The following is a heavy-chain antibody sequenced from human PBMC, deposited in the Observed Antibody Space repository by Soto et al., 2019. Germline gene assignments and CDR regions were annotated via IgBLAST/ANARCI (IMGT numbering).Heavy chain of an antibody. J-gene: IGHJ4*02. V-gene: IGHV3-23*01. CDR2: IGCCSGSGT. CDR3: AKDRQPDGIWPFDS. D-gene: IGHD1-20*01. Sequence: GGSLRLSCAASGFTFSTYTMNWVRQAPGKGLEWVSGIGCCSGSGTYYADFVKGRFTISRDNSKNMVFLQMNGLRAEDTAVYYCAKDRQPDGIWPFDSWGQGTPVTVSS. CDR1: GFTFSTYT.